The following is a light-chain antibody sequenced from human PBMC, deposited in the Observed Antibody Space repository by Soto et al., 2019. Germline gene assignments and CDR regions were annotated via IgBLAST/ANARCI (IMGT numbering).Light chain of an antibody. J-gene: IGKJ4*01. Sequence: EIVMTQSPSTLSVSPGERATLSCRARQSVSSNLAWYQQKPGQAPRLLLYGASTRATGIPARFSGSGSGTEFTLNISSLQSEDFAVYYCQQYNNWPLTFGGGTKVEIK. CDR1: QSVSSN. CDR3: QQYNNWPLT. CDR2: GAS. V-gene: IGKV3-15*01.